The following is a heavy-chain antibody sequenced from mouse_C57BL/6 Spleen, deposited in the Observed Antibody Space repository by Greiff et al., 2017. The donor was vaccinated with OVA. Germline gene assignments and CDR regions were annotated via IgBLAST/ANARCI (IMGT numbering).Heavy chain of an antibody. CDR3: ARRGIYYYGSSLDY. V-gene: IGHV1-55*01. J-gene: IGHJ2*01. CDR2: IYPGSGST. Sequence: QVQLQQPGAELVKPGASVKMSCKASGYTFTSYWITWVKQRPGQGLEWIGDIYPGSGSTNYNEKFKSKATLTVDTSSSTAYMQLSSLTSEDSAVYYCARRGIYYYGSSLDYWGQGTTLTVSS. D-gene: IGHD1-1*01. CDR1: GYTFTSYW.